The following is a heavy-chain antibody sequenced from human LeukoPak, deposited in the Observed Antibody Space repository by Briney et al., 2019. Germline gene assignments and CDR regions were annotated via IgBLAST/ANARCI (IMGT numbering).Heavy chain of an antibody. CDR1: GVTFSSYT. D-gene: IGHD6-19*01. J-gene: IGHJ1*01. Sequence: GGSLRLSCAASGVTFSSYTMNWVRQAPGRGLEWVLSITSGGVNTYYATSVKGRFTISRDNAKNSLFLQMNSLRAEDTAIYYCAKVQDGSFWYEYFQHWGQGTLVTVSS. CDR3: AKVQDGSFWYEYFQH. V-gene: IGHV3-21*01. CDR2: ITSGGVNT.